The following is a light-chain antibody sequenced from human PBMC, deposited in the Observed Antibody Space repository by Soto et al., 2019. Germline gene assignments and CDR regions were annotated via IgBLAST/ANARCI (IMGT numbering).Light chain of an antibody. CDR2: GNN. J-gene: IGLJ2*01. Sequence: QSVLTQPPSVSGAPGQRVTISCTGSSSNIGAGYDVHWYQQFPGTAPKVFIFGNNNRPSGVPDRFSGSKSGTSASLAITELQAEDEADYYCQSYDDSLSGVVFGGGTKLTVL. CDR1: SSNIGAGYD. CDR3: QSYDDSLSGVV. V-gene: IGLV1-40*01.